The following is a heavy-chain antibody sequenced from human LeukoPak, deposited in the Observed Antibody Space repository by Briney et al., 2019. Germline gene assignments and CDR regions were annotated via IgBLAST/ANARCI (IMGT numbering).Heavy chain of an antibody. D-gene: IGHD3-16*01. J-gene: IGHJ5*02. CDR1: GFTFSSYA. V-gene: IGHV3-23*01. Sequence: GGSLRLSCAASGFTFSSYAMSWVRQAPGKGLEWVSAISGSGGSTYYADSVKGRFTISRDNSKNTLYLQMNSLRAEDTAVYYCANRHALTFGGVTNPWGQGTLVTVSS. CDR3: ANRHALTFGGVTNP. CDR2: ISGSGGST.